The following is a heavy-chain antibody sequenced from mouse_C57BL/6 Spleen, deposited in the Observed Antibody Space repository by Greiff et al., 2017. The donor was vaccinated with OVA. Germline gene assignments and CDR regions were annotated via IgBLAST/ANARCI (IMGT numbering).Heavy chain of an antibody. CDR1: GYTFTSYW. CDR2: INPSSGYT. Sequence: QVQLKESGAELAKPGASVKLSCKASGYTFTSYWMHWVKQRPGQGLEWIGYINPSSGYTKYNQKFKDKATLTADKSSSTAYMQLSSLTYEDSAVYYCARFTTVDYYAMDYWGQGTSVTVSS. V-gene: IGHV1-7*01. J-gene: IGHJ4*01. CDR3: ARFTTVDYYAMDY. D-gene: IGHD1-1*01.